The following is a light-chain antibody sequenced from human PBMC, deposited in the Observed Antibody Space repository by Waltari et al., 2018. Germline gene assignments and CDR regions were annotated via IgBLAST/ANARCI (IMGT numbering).Light chain of an antibody. CDR1: SSDVGGYNY. J-gene: IGLJ1*01. Sequence: QSALTQPASVSGSPGQSITISCTGTSSDVGGYNYVSWYQQHPGNAPKLMIYEVSNRPSGVSHRFSGSKSGNTASLTISGLQAEDEADYYCTSYTTSSTLVFGTGTKVTVL. CDR3: TSYTTSSTLV. V-gene: IGLV2-14*01. CDR2: EVS.